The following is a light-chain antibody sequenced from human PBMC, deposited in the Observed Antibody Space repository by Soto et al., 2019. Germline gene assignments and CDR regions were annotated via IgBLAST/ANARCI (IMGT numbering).Light chain of an antibody. Sequence: ERVMTQSPATLSVPPGERATLSCRASQSVSSKLAWYQQKPGQAPRXLIYGASTRATDIPARFSGSGSGTDFTLTISRLEPEDFAVYYCQQYGSSLTFGGGTMVDIK. CDR3: QQYGSSLT. J-gene: IGKJ4*01. V-gene: IGKV3-15*01. CDR1: QSVSSK. CDR2: GAS.